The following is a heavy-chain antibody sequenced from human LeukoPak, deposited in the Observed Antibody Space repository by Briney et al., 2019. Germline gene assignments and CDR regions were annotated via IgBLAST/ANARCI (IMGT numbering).Heavy chain of an antibody. D-gene: IGHD6-13*01. J-gene: IGHJ4*02. V-gene: IGHV4-59*01. CDR1: GGSISSYY. Sequence: SETLSLTCTVSGGSISSYYWSWIRQPPGKGLEWIGYISYSGSTNYNPSLKSRVSISVETSKNQFSLKLSSVTAADTAVYYCARYSSSWFFDYWGQGTLVTVSS. CDR2: ISYSGST. CDR3: ARYSSSWFFDY.